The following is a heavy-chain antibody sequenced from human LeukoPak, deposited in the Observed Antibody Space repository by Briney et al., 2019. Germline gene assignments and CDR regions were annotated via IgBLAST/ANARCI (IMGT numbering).Heavy chain of an antibody. CDR2: ISPRNGAT. Sequence: RASQKVSCKASGYTFTNYYLHWVRQAPGQGPEWMGWISPRNGATECAKKFQGRVAMTRDTSISTAYMELSNLGSDDTAVYYCARDGIYSNNFDAFDLWGQGTVVTVSS. CDR1: GYTFTNYY. D-gene: IGHD4-11*01. V-gene: IGHV1-2*02. J-gene: IGHJ3*01. CDR3: ARDGIYSNNFDAFDL.